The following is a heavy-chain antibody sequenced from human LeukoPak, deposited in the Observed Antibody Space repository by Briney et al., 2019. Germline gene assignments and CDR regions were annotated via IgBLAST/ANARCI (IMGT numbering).Heavy chain of an antibody. CDR1: GGSISSYY. Sequence: HPSETLSLTCTVSGGSISSYYWSWIRQPPGKGLEWIGYIYYSGSTNYNPSLKSRVTISVDTSKNQFSLKLSSVTAADTAVYYCARSEYSSSRPGGYWGQGTLVTVSS. V-gene: IGHV4-59*01. J-gene: IGHJ4*02. CDR3: ARSEYSSSRPGGY. D-gene: IGHD6-13*01. CDR2: IYYSGST.